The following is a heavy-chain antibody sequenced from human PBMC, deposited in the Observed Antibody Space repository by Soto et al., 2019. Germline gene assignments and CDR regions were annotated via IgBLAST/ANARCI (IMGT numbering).Heavy chain of an antibody. D-gene: IGHD4-17*01. CDR3: AREGGASYGDHDATIDY. CDR1: GGSISSYY. V-gene: IGHV4-59*01. Sequence: SETLSLTCTVSGGSISSYYWSWIRQPPGKGLEWIGYIYYSGSTNYNPSLKSRVTISVDTSKNQFSLKLSSVTAADTAVYYCAREGGASYGDHDATIDYWGQRTLVTVSS. J-gene: IGHJ4*02. CDR2: IYYSGST.